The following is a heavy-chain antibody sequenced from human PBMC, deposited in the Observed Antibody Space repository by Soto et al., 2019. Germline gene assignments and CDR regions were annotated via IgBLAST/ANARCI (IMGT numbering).Heavy chain of an antibody. CDR3: AKELPNRNCVYGMDV. D-gene: IGHD1-7*01. CDR2: ISSSSSYI. J-gene: IGHJ6*02. Sequence: GGSLRLSCAASGFTFSSYSMNWVRQAPGKGLEWVSSISSSSSYIYYADSVKGRFTISRDNAKNSLYLQMNSLRAEDTAVYYCAKELPNRNCVYGMDVWGQGTTVTVSS. V-gene: IGHV3-21*01. CDR1: GFTFSSYS.